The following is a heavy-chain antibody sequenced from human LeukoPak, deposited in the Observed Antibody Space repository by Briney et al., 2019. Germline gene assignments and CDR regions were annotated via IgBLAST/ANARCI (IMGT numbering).Heavy chain of an antibody. CDR2: INHSGST. J-gene: IGHJ4*02. Sequence: SETLSLTCAVYGGSFSGYYWSWIRQPPGKRLEWIGEINHSGSTNYNPSLKSRVTISVDTSKNQFSLKLSSVTAADTAVYYCARGGLRGDYPEGFDYWGQGTLVTVSS. CDR3: ARGGLRGDYPEGFDY. CDR1: GGSFSGYY. V-gene: IGHV4-34*01. D-gene: IGHD2-21*02.